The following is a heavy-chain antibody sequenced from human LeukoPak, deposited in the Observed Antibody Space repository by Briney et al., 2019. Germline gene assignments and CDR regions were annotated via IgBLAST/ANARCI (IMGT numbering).Heavy chain of an antibody. Sequence: SETLSLTRPVSAPSISSRSYYWGRLRQPPWRGREWNQSIYYSRTTYYNPTLKRRVTISVDTSKNQFTLTLSSVTAGDTAVYYCASHVIDGIGGATTADYWGQGTLVTVSA. CDR2: IYYSRTT. J-gene: IGHJ4*02. D-gene: IGHD1-26*01. CDR3: ASHVIDGIGGATTADY. CDR1: APSISSRSYY. V-gene: IGHV4-39*01.